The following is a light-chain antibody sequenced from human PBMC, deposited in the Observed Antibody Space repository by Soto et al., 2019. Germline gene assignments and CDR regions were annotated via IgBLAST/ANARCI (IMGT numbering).Light chain of an antibody. CDR2: RAS. CDR3: QQYNSSPLT. Sequence: DIQMTQSPSTLYASVGDRVTITCRASQSIGASLAWFQQKPGKAPNLLIYRASSLESGVPSRFSGSGSGTEFTLTISTLQPDDFANYYRQQYNSSPLTFGGGTKVEIK. CDR1: QSIGAS. V-gene: IGKV1-5*03. J-gene: IGKJ4*01.